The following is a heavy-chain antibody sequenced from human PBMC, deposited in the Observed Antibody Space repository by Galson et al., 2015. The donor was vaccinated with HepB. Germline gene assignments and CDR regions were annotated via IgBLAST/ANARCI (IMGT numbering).Heavy chain of an antibody. CDR3: ARDQGDDYLNYYYYVGMDV. CDR1: GFTVISNY. Sequence: SLRLSCAASGFTVISNYMTWVRKAPGKGLEWVSVICRNSSPYYPDSGEGRFTIPRDNSRNTLYLQRNPLKTEDTAVYYCARDQGDDYLNYYYYVGMDVWGQGTTVTVSS. V-gene: IGHV3-66*03. CDR2: ICRNSSP. D-gene: IGHD4-11*01. J-gene: IGHJ6*02.